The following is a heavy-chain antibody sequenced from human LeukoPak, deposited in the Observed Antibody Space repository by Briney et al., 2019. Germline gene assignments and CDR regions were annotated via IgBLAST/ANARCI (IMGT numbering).Heavy chain of an antibody. J-gene: IGHJ4*02. CDR2: IYTSGST. Sequence: SETLSLTCTVSGGSISSYYWSWIRQPPGKGLEWIGYIYTSGSTNYNPSLKSRVTISVDTSKNQFSLKLSSVTAADTAVYYCARGTTRYTTTYYFDYWGQGTLVTVSS. D-gene: IGHD2-2*02. V-gene: IGHV4-4*09. CDR3: ARGTTRYTTTYYFDY. CDR1: GGSISSYY.